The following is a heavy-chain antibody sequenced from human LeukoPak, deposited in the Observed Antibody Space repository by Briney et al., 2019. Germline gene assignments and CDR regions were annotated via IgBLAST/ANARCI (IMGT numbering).Heavy chain of an antibody. CDR1: GYSFTSYW. V-gene: IGHV3-33*01. Sequence: PGESLKISCKGSGYSFTSYWIGWVRQAPGKGLEWVAVIWYDGSNKYYADSVKGRFTISRDNSKNTLYLQMNSLRAEDTAVYYCAREQNGVAVAGTDYYYGMDVWGQGTTVTVSS. CDR2: IWYDGSNK. CDR3: AREQNGVAVAGTDYYYGMDV. J-gene: IGHJ6*02. D-gene: IGHD6-19*01.